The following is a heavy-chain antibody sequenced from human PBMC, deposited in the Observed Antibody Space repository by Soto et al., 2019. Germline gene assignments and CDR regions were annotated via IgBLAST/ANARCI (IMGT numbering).Heavy chain of an antibody. J-gene: IGHJ4*02. Sequence: EVQLVESGGGLVQPGGSLRLSCAASGFTFSSYEMNWVRQAPGKGLEWVSYISSSGSTIYYADSVKGRFTISRDNAKNSLDLQMNSLRAEDTAVYYCAIVLGSGRILDYWGQGTLVTVSS. CDR3: AIVLGSGRILDY. V-gene: IGHV3-48*03. D-gene: IGHD2-15*01. CDR1: GFTFSSYE. CDR2: ISSSGSTI.